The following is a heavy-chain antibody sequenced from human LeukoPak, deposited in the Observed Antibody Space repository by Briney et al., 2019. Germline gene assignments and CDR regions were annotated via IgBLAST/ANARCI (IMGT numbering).Heavy chain of an antibody. J-gene: IGHJ4*02. V-gene: IGHV3-23*01. CDR2: ISGSGGST. Sequence: GGSLRLSCAASGFTFSSYAMSWVRQAPGKGLEWVSAISGSGGSTYYADSVKGRFTISRDNSKNTLYLQMNSLRAEDTAVYYCAKEMATIKARSGGNQYYFDYWGQGTLVTVSS. CDR1: GFTFSSYA. D-gene: IGHD5-24*01. CDR3: AKEMATIKARSGGNQYYFDY.